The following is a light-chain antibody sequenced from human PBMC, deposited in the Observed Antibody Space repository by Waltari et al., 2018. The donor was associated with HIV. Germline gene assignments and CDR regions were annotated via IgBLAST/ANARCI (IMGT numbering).Light chain of an antibody. CDR2: EVT. CDR1: SSDVGGYNF. Sequence: QSALTQPASVSGSPGQSITISCTGPSSDVGGYNFVSWFQQHPGKAPKLMIYEVTHRPSGVSNRFSGSKSGNTASLTIAGLQADDEADYYCASYTSSSTLFGGGTKLTVL. J-gene: IGLJ2*01. CDR3: ASYTSSSTL. V-gene: IGLV2-14*03.